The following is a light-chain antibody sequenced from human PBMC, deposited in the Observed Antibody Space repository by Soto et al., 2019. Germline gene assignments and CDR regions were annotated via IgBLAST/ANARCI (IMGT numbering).Light chain of an antibody. Sequence: DIQMTQSPSTLSASVGDRVTITCRASESIDSWLAWHQQKPGRAPKLLISKASSLESGVPSRFSVSGFGTEFTLTISSLQPDDFATYYCQQYNSYRAFGQGTKVEI. CDR2: KAS. J-gene: IGKJ1*01. V-gene: IGKV1-5*03. CDR1: ESIDSW. CDR3: QQYNSYRA.